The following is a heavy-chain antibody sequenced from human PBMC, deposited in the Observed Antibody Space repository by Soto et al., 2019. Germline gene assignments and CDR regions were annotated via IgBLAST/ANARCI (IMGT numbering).Heavy chain of an antibody. CDR3: ARESEDLTSNFDY. CDR1: GFTFTSYS. J-gene: IGHJ4*02. Sequence: PGGSLRLCCAASGFTFTSYSMNWFRQAPGKGLEWVSSISSTTNYIYYGDSMKGRFTISRDNAKNSLYLEMNSLRAEDTAVYYCARESEDLTSNFDYWGQGTLVTVSS. CDR2: ISSTTNYI. V-gene: IGHV3-21*06.